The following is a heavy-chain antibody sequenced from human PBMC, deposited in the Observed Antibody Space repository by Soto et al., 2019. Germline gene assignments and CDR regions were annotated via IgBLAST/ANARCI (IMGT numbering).Heavy chain of an antibody. V-gene: IGHV3-23*01. J-gene: IGHJ5*02. CDR2: ISGSGGST. CDR3: AKDTIFGQPRNNWFDP. CDR1: GFPFSSYG. Sequence: GGSLRLSCAASGFPFSSYGMHWVRQAPGKGLEWVSAISGSGGSTYYADSVKGRFTISRHNSNNTLYLQINSLRAEDTAVYYFAKDTIFGQPRNNWFDPGGQGTLVPVSS. D-gene: IGHD3-3*01.